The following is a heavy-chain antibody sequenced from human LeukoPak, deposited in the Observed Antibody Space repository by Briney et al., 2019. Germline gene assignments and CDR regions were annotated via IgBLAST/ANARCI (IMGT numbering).Heavy chain of an antibody. Sequence: GGSLRLSCAASGFNFGDYPMRWVRQAPGKGLEWVALISYDASNEYYADSVKGRFTISRDNSKNTVYLQMNSLRAEDTAVYYCARAYYYDTSATPDYWGQGTLVTVSS. J-gene: IGHJ4*02. V-gene: IGHV3-30-3*01. D-gene: IGHD3-22*01. CDR2: ISYDASNE. CDR3: ARAYYYDTSATPDY. CDR1: GFNFGDYP.